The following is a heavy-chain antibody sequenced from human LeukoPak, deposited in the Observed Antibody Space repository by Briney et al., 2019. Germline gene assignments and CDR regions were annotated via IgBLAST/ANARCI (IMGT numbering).Heavy chain of an antibody. CDR1: GFTVSSNY. D-gene: IGHD3-22*01. V-gene: IGHV3-53*01. CDR3: ARLDSSGYYLDY. J-gene: IGHJ4*02. CDR2: IYSGGST. Sequence: PGRSLRLSCAASGFTVSSNYMSWVRQAPGKGLEWVSVIYSGGSTYYADSVKGRFTISRDNSKNTLYLQMNSLRAEDTAVYYCARLDSSGYYLDYWGQGTLVTVSS.